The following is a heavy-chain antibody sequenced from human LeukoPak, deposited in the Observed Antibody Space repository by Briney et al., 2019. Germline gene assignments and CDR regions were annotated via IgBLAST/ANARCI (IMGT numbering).Heavy chain of an antibody. CDR3: ASKGGDF. J-gene: IGHJ4*02. D-gene: IGHD2/OR15-2a*01. Sequence: PGGSLRLSCAASGFIFDNYWMSWVRQAPGKGLEWVANIKQDGSEKYYVDSVKGRSTISRDNAKKSLYLQMNSLRVEDTAMYYCASKGGDFWGQGTLVTVSS. CDR2: IKQDGSEK. V-gene: IGHV3-7*01. CDR1: GFIFDNYW.